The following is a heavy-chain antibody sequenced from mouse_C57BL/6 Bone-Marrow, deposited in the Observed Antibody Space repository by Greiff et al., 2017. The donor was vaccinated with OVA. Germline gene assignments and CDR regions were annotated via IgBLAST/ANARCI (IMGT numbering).Heavy chain of an antibody. CDR3: ARDGSGYARFAY. CDR1: GYTFTDYN. D-gene: IGHD3-2*02. Sequence: EVQLQQSGPELVKPGASVKIPCEASGYTFTDYNMDWVKQSHGKSLEWIGDINPNNGGTIYNQKFKGKATLTVDKSSSTAYMELRSLTSEDTAVYYCARDGSGYARFAYWGQGTLVTVSA. CDR2: INPNNGGT. J-gene: IGHJ3*01. V-gene: IGHV1-18*01.